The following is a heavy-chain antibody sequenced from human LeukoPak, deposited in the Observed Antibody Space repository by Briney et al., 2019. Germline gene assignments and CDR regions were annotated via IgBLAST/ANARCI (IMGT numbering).Heavy chain of an antibody. CDR1: GFTFSSYA. Sequence: GGSLRLSCAASGFTFSSYAMSWVRQAPGKGLEWVSAISGSGGSTYYADSVKGRFTISRDNSKNTLYLEMNSLRAEDTAVYHCARAAELGRDYWGQGTLVTVSS. D-gene: IGHD7-27*01. CDR2: ISGSGGST. CDR3: ARAAELGRDY. V-gene: IGHV3-23*01. J-gene: IGHJ4*02.